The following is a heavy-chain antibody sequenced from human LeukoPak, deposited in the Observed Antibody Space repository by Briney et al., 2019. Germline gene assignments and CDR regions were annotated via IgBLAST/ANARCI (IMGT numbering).Heavy chain of an antibody. D-gene: IGHD2-15*01. V-gene: IGHV4-39*01. Sequence: PSETLSLTCTVSGGSISSSSYYWGWIRQPPGKGLEWIGSIYYSGSTYYNPSLKSRVTISVDTSKNQFSLKLSSVTAADTAVYYCARVRYSRGYYFDYWGQGTLVTVSS. J-gene: IGHJ4*02. CDR2: IYYSGST. CDR3: ARVRYSRGYYFDY. CDR1: GGSISSSSYY.